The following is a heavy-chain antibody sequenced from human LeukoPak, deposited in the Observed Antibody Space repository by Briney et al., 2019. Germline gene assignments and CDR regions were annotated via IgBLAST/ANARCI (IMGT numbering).Heavy chain of an antibody. CDR2: IRYDGSNK. CDR3: AKDNRDGYNSPNLIDY. CDR1: GFTFSSYG. D-gene: IGHD5-24*01. Sequence: PGGSLRLSYAASGFTFSSYGMHWVRQAPGKGLEWVAFIRYDGSNKYYADSVKGRFTISRDNSKNTLYLQMNSLRAEDTAVYYCAKDNRDGYNSPNLIDYWGQGTLVTVSS. J-gene: IGHJ4*02. V-gene: IGHV3-30*02.